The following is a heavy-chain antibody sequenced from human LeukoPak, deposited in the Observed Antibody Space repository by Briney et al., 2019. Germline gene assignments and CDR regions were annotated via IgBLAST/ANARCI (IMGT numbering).Heavy chain of an antibody. CDR3: ARGSPSYAQWHFDL. CDR1: GYDFGNYG. Sequence: ASVRVSCKASGYDFGNYGISWVRQAPGQGLEWMGWIIPNTGGTNYAQKFQDWVTMSSDTSISTAYMELSSLRSDDTAVYYCARGSPSYAQWHFDLWGRGTLVTVSS. J-gene: IGHJ2*01. D-gene: IGHD2/OR15-2a*01. CDR2: IIPNTGGT. V-gene: IGHV1-2*04.